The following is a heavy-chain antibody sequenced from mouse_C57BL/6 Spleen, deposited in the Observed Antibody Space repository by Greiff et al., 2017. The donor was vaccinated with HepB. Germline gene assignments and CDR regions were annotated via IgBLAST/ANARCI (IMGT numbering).Heavy chain of an antibody. CDR2: IWTGGGT. CDR1: GFSLTSYA. V-gene: IGHV2-9-1*01. D-gene: IGHD1-1*02. J-gene: IGHJ2*01. CDR3: ARTPYGYLDY. Sequence: QVQLQQSGPGLVAPSQRLSITCTVSGFSLTSYAISWVRQPPGKGLEWLGVIWTGGGTNYNSAPKSRLSISKDNAKIQVFLKMNSHQTDDTARYYCARTPYGYLDYWGQGTTLTVSS.